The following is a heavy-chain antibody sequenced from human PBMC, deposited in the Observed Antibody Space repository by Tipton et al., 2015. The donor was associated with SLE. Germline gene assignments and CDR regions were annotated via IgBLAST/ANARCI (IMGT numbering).Heavy chain of an antibody. J-gene: IGHJ6*03. CDR1: GGSISSYY. CDR3: ARRGQQLTTSYYYYYYMDV. CDR2: IYYSGST. V-gene: IGHV4-59*01. D-gene: IGHD6-13*01. Sequence: TLSLTCTVSGGSISSYYWSWIRQPPGKGLEWIGYIYYSGSTNSNPSLKSRVTISVDTSKNQFSLKLSSVTAVDTAVYYCARRGQQLTTSYYYYYYMDVWGKGTTVTVSS.